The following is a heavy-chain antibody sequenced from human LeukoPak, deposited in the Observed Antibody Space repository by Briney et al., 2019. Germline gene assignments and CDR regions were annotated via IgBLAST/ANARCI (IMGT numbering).Heavy chain of an antibody. Sequence: PGRSLRLSCAASGFTFSSYAMHWVRQAPGKGLEWVAVISYDGSNKYYADSVKGRFTISRDNSKNTLYLQMNNLRPEDTAVYYCAKGPIQDYGDFYFDYWGQGALVTVSP. J-gene: IGHJ4*02. D-gene: IGHD4-17*01. CDR2: ISYDGSNK. V-gene: IGHV3-30*04. CDR1: GFTFSSYA. CDR3: AKGPIQDYGDFYFDY.